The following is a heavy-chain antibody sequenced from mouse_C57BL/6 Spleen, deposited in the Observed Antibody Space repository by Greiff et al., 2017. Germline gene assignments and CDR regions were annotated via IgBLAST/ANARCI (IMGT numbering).Heavy chain of an antibody. CDR2: INSDGGST. D-gene: IGHD1-3*01. J-gene: IGHJ1*03. CDR3: ARSGGGFPYWYFDV. CDR1: EYEFPSHD. V-gene: IGHV5-2*01. Sequence: EVNVVESGGGLVQPGESLKLSCESNEYEFPSHDMSWVRKTPEKRLELVAAINSDGGSTYYPDTMERRFIISRDNTKKTLYLQMSSLGSEDTALYYCARSGGGFPYWYFDVWGTGTTVTVSS.